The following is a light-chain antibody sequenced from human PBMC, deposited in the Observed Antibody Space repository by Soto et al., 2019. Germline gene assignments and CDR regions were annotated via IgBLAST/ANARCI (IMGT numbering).Light chain of an antibody. CDR3: SSYTSSNTLV. J-gene: IGLJ2*01. Sequence: QSALTQPASVSGSPGQSITISCTGTSSDVGGYDYVSWYQQYPGKAPKLMIYDVTARPSGISNRFSGSKSGNTASLTIFGLQAEDEADYYCSSYTSSNTLVFGGGTQLTVL. V-gene: IGLV2-14*01. CDR2: DVT. CDR1: SSDVGGYDY.